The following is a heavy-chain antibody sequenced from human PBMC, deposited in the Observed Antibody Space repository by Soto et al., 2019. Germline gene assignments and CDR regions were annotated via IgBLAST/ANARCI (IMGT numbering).Heavy chain of an antibody. J-gene: IGHJ4*02. CDR1: GGFISSGGNS. V-gene: IGHV4-30-2*01. CDR3: ARAGGLGAVAVDY. CDR2: IYHSGST. D-gene: IGHD6-19*01. Sequence: QLQLQESGSGLVKPSQTLSLTCAVSGGFISSGGNSRSWIRQPPGKGLEWIGYIYHSGSTYYNPPLKSRVTISVDRSKKPFTLKLSSVAAADTAVYCWARAGGLGAVAVDYWGQGTLVTVSS.